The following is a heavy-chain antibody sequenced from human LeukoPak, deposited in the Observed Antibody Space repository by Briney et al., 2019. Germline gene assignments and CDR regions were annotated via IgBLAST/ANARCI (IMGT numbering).Heavy chain of an antibody. D-gene: IGHD2-2*01. CDR2: IYYSGST. V-gene: IGHV4-59*01. CDR3: AVSTRYWYFDL. CDR1: GGSISSYY. Sequence: SETLSLTCTVSGGSISSYYWSWIRQPPGKGLEWIGYIYYSGSTNYTPSLKSRVTISVDTSKNQFSLKLSSVTAADTAVYYCAVSTRYWYFDLWGRGTLVTVSS. J-gene: IGHJ2*01.